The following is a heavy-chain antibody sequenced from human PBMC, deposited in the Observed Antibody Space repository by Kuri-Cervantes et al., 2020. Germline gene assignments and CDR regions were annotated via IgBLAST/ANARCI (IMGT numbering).Heavy chain of an antibody. CDR3: ASGGYSYGYGDY. CDR2: IYYSGST. D-gene: IGHD5-18*01. CDR1: GGSVSSGSYY. J-gene: IGHJ4*02. V-gene: IGHV4-31*03. Sequence: SETLSLTCTVSGGSVSSGSYYWSWIRQHPGKGLEWIGYIYYSGSTYYNPSLKSRVTISVDTSKNQFSLKLSSVTAADTAVYYCASGGYSYGYGDYWGQGTLVTVSS.